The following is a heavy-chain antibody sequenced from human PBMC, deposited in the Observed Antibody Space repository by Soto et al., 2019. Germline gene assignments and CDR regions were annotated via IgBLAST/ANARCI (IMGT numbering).Heavy chain of an antibody. D-gene: IGHD2-15*01. CDR1: GGTFSSYA. J-gene: IGHJ4*02. CDR3: ARAPRYCSGGSCYHD. Sequence: QVQLLQPGAEVKNPGSSVKVSCKASGGTFSSYAISWVRQPPGQGLDWMGGIIPIFGTANYAQKFQGRVKITADESTSTAYLELSSLRSEDTAVYYCARAPRYCSGGSCYHDWGQGTLVTVSS. CDR2: IIPIFGTA. V-gene: IGHV1-69*01.